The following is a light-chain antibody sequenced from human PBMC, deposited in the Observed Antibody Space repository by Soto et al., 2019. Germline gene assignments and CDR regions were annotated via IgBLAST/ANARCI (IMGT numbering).Light chain of an antibody. CDR2: SNS. J-gene: IGKJ2*01. V-gene: IGKV2-28*01. Sequence: DIEMTQSPLSLSVAPGEPASISCRSRQSLLHSNGYNYLDWDLQKPGQSPHLLISSNSNRASRVPDRLSGSGSGTDFTLTISQVEAEDGGVYYCMQALQTPRTFGQGTKLEIK. CDR3: MQALQTPRT. CDR1: QSLLHSNGYNY.